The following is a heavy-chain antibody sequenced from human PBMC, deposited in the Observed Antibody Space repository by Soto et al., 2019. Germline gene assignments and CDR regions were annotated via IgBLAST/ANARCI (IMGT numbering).Heavy chain of an antibody. CDR2: LYGDGRT. CDR3: VGSSWYRNDY. Sequence: EVQLVQSGGGLVQSGGSLTLSCAASGITVSSNYMSWLRQAPGKRLEWVSVLYGDGRTNYADSVKGRFSISRDNFKNTLHLQMNSLRAEDTAVYYCVGSSWYRNDYWGQGTLVTVSS. V-gene: IGHV3-66*01. D-gene: IGHD6-13*01. J-gene: IGHJ4*02. CDR1: GITVSSNY.